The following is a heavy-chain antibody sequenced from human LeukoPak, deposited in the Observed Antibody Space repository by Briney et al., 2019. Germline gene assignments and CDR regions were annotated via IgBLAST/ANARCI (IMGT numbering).Heavy chain of an antibody. CDR2: IIPIFGTA. J-gene: IGHJ4*02. D-gene: IGHD6-6*01. V-gene: IGHV1-69*13. CDR3: ARGGKAGDSSSSGGLVADPDY. CDR1: GGTFSSYA. Sequence: GASVKVSCKASGGTFSSYAISWVRQAPGQGLEWMGGIIPIFGTANYAQKFQGRVTITADESTSTAYMELSSLRSEDTAVYYCARGGKAGDSSSSGGLVADPDYWGQGTLVTVSS.